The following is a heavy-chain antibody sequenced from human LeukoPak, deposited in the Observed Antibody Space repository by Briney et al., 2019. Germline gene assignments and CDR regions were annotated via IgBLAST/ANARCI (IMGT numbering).Heavy chain of an antibody. J-gene: IGHJ5*02. D-gene: IGHD6-13*01. CDR1: GYTFTGYY. V-gene: IGHV1-2*02. CDR2: INPNSGGT. Sequence: GASVKVSCKASGYTFTGYYMHWVRQAPGQGLEWMGWINPNSGGTNYAQKFQGRVTMTRDTSISTAYMELSRLRSDDTAVYYCARDGRRIAAAGALRSHWFDPWGQGTLVTVSS. CDR3: ARDGRRIAAAGALRSHWFDP.